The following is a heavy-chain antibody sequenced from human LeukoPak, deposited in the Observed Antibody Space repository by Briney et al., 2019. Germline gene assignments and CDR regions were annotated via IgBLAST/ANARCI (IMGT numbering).Heavy chain of an antibody. Sequence: GASVKVSCKASGYTFTGYYMHWVRQAPGQGLEWMGWINPNSGGTNYAQKFRGRVTMTRDTSISTAYMELSRLRSDDTAVYYCAREELQQLVRSWFDPWGQGTLVTVSS. CDR1: GYTFTGYY. CDR2: INPNSGGT. J-gene: IGHJ5*02. D-gene: IGHD6-6*01. CDR3: AREELQQLVRSWFDP. V-gene: IGHV1-2*02.